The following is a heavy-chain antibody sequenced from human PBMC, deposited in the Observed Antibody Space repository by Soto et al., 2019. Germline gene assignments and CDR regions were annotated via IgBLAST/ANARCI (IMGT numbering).Heavy chain of an antibody. CDR2: ISSSGSTI. J-gene: IGHJ4*02. Sequence: PGGSLRLSCAASGFTFSDYYMSWIRQAPGKGLEWVSYISSSGSTIYYADSVKGRFTISRDNAKNSLYQQMNSLRAEDTAVYYCARSDIVEGYYFDYWGQGTLVTVSS. CDR1: GFTFSDYY. V-gene: IGHV3-11*01. D-gene: IGHD5-12*01. CDR3: ARSDIVEGYYFDY.